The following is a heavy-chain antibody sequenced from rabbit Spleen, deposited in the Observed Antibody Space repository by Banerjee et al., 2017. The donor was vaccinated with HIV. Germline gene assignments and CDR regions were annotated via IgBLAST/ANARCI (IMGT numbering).Heavy chain of an antibody. CDR2: IYAAKGST. D-gene: IGHD4-1*01. CDR3: ARSGYVGWGGDGDLTGIKL. Sequence: QLTETGGGLVQPGGSLTLSCKASGIDFTNYYISWVRQAPGKGLEWIGIIYAAKGSTDYASWVNGRFTISSDNAQNTLYLQLSSLTAADTATYFCARSGYVGWGGDGDLTGIKLWGPGTLVTVS. CDR1: GIDFTNYY. J-gene: IGHJ4*01. V-gene: IGHV1S7*01.